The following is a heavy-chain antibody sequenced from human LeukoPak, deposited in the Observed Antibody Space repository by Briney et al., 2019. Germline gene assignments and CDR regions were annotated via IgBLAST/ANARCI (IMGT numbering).Heavy chain of an antibody. J-gene: IGHJ4*02. V-gene: IGHV1-8*01. D-gene: IGHD1-26*01. Sequence: ASVKVSCKASGYTFTSYDINWVRQATGQGLEWMGWMNPNSGNTGYAQKFQGRVTMTRNTSISTAYMELSSLRSEDTAVYYCARDHGGSYPYYFDYWGQGTLVTVSS. CDR1: GYTFTSYD. CDR3: ARDHGGSYPYYFDY. CDR2: MNPNSGNT.